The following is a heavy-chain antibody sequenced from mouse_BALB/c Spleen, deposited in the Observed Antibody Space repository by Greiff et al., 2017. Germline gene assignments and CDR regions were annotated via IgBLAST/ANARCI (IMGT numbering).Heavy chain of an antibody. V-gene: IGHV5-17*02. CDR1: GFTFSSFG. J-gene: IGHJ3*01. CDR2: ISSGSSTI. Sequence: EVNVVESGGGLVQPGGSRKLSCAASGFTFSSFGMHWVRQAPEKGLEWVAYISSGSSTIYYADTVKGRFTISRDNPKNTLFLQMTSLRSEDTAMYYCARDEITTGFAYWGQGTLVTVSA. D-gene: IGHD2-4*01. CDR3: ARDEITTGFAY.